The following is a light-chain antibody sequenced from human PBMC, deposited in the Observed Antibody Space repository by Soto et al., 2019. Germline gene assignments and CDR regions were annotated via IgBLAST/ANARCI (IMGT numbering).Light chain of an antibody. V-gene: IGKV1-9*01. CDR1: QPISNY. CDR2: SAS. Sequence: DIQLTQSPSFLSASVRDRVTITCRASQPISNYLAWYQQKPGKAPELLIYSASTLQSGVPSRFSGSGGGSWTEFSLTIRALQPDDFATYYCLQLNRYPLTFGGGTKV. J-gene: IGKJ4*01. CDR3: LQLNRYPLT.